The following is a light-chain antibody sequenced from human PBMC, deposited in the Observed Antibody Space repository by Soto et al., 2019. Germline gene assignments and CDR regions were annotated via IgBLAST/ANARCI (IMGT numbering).Light chain of an antibody. J-gene: IGKJ1*01. CDR1: ETISSSH. CDR3: QQYESLLWT. CDR2: RSS. Sequence: EVVLTQSPGTLSLSPGARATLSCRASETISSSHLAWYQQTPGQAPRLLLYRSSTRATGIPDGFSGSGSGTDFTLTISRLEPADAAVYYCQQYESLLWTFGQGTKLEIK. V-gene: IGKV3-20*01.